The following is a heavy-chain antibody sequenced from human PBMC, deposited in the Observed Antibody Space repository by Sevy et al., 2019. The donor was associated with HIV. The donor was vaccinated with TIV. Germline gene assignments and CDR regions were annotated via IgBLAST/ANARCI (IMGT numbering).Heavy chain of an antibody. J-gene: IGHJ4*02. CDR3: AKDMSDSSGYPYYFDY. D-gene: IGHD3-22*01. CDR2: ISWNSGSI. V-gene: IGHV3-9*01. CDR1: GFTFDDYA. Sequence: GGSLRRSCAASGFTFDDYAMHWVRQARGKGLEWVSGISWNSGSIGYADSVKGRFTISRDNAKKSLYLQMNSLRAEDTALYYCAKDMSDSSGYPYYFDYWRQGTLVTVSS.